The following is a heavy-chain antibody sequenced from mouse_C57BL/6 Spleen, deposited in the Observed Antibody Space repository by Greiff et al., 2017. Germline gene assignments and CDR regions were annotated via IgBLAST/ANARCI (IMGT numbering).Heavy chain of an antibody. CDR2: IHPSDSDT. CDR3: AIRVFDEAY. Sequence: VQLQQPGAELVQPGASVKVSCKASGYTFTSYWMHWVKQRPGQGLEWIGSIHPSDSDTNYNRKFKGKATLTVDRSSSTAYMQLSSLTSEDSAVYYCAIRVFDEAYWGQGALVTVSA. J-gene: IGHJ3*01. V-gene: IGHV1-74*01. CDR1: GYTFTSYW.